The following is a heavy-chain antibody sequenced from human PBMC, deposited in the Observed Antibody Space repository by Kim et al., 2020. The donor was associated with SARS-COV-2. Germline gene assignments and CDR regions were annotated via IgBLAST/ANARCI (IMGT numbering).Heavy chain of an antibody. CDR3: AKDPDEGEPTTSD. J-gene: IGHJ4*02. D-gene: IGHD1-1*01. V-gene: IGHV3-23*01. Sequence: CADSVQGRFTISRDNFKNTLYLQMNSLRAEDTAVYYCAKDPDEGEPTTSDWGPGAPVTVSS.